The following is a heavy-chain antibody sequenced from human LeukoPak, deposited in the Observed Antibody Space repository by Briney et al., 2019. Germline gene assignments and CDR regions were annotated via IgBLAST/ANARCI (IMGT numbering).Heavy chain of an antibody. V-gene: IGHV3-9*03. Sequence: PGRSLRLSCAASGISFDDYAMHWVRQAPGKGLEWVSGISWNSGSIGYADSVKGRLTISRDNAKNSLYLQMNSLRAEDMALYYCAKESVLRYFDYWGQGTLVTVSS. CDR2: ISWNSGSI. CDR3: AKESVLRYFDY. CDR1: GISFDDYA. D-gene: IGHD3-9*01. J-gene: IGHJ4*02.